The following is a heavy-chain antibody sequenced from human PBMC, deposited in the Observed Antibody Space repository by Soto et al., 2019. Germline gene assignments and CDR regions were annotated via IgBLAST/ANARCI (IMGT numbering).Heavy chain of an antibody. CDR3: ARGTYYYDSSGYDL. D-gene: IGHD3-22*01. Sequence: PGGSLRLSGAASVFTFSSYAMHWVRQAPGKGLEWVAVISYDGSNEYYADSVKGRFTISRDNSKNTLYLQMNSLRVEDTAVYYCARGTYYYDSSGYDLWGQGTLVTVSS. CDR2: ISYDGSNE. V-gene: IGHV3-30-3*01. J-gene: IGHJ5*02. CDR1: VFTFSSYA.